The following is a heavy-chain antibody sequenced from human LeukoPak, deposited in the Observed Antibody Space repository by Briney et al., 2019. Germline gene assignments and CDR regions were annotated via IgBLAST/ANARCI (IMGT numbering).Heavy chain of an antibody. CDR1: GGSISSGGYY. V-gene: IGHV4-61*08. Sequence: PSETLSLTCTVSGGSISSGGYYWSWIRQPPGKGLEWIGYIYYSGSTNYNPSLKSRVTISVDTSKNQFSLKLSSVTAADTAVYYCARRVDFGVVSDAFDIWGQGTMVTVSS. CDR3: ARRVDFGVVSDAFDI. D-gene: IGHD3-3*01. J-gene: IGHJ3*02. CDR2: IYYSGST.